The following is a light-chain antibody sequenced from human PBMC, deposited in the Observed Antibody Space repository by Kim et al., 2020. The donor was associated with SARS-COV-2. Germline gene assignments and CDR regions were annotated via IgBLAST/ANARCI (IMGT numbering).Light chain of an antibody. CDR3: QQFYNWPPIT. CDR1: QSVSDN. J-gene: IGKJ5*01. CDR2: AAS. V-gene: IGKV3-15*01. Sequence: SPGERATLACRARQSVSDNLAWYQQKPRQPPRLLLYAASTRATGVPARFSGSGSGTEFTLTINDLQSEDSAVYYCQQFYNWPPITFGQGTRLEIK.